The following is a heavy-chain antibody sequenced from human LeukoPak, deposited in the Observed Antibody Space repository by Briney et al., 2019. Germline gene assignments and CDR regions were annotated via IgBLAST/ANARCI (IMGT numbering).Heavy chain of an antibody. J-gene: IGHJ3*02. CDR1: GGSISSGDYY. CDR3: ARGDGGNPDAFDI. V-gene: IGHV4-30-4*01. Sequence: SETLSLTCTVSGGSISSGDYYWSWIRQPPGKGLEWIGYIYYSGSTYYKPSLKSRVTISVDTSMNQFSLKLSSVTAADTAVYYCARGDGGNPDAFDIWGQGTMVTVSS. CDR2: IYYSGST. D-gene: IGHD4-23*01.